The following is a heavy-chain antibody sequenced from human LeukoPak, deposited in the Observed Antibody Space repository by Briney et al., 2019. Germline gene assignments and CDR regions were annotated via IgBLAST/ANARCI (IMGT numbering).Heavy chain of an antibody. Sequence: ASVKVSCKASGHTFTSYGISWVRQAPGQGLEWMGWISAYNGNTNYAQKLQGRVTMTTDTSTSTAYMELRSLRSDDTAVYYCARDKRGYSYGPNWFDPWGQGTLVTVSS. V-gene: IGHV1-18*01. CDR1: GHTFTSYG. J-gene: IGHJ5*02. CDR3: ARDKRGYSYGPNWFDP. D-gene: IGHD5-18*01. CDR2: ISAYNGNT.